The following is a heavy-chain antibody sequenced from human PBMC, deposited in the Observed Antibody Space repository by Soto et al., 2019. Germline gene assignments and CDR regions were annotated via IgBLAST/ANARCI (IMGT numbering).Heavy chain of an antibody. J-gene: IGHJ4*02. V-gene: IGHV1-3*01. Sequence: QVQLVQSGSEVKKPGASVILSCKPSGYTFTSYALHWVRQAPGQRLEWMGWINVAKGNTKYSQKFQGRGTLTRDTTANIAYMELSSLRSEDTGVYYCARLLSFGELALDYWGQGTLVTVSS. CDR1: GYTFTSYA. CDR3: ARLLSFGELALDY. D-gene: IGHD3-10*01. CDR2: INVAKGNT.